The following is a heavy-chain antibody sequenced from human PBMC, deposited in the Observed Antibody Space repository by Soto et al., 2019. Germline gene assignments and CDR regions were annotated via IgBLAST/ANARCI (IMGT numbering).Heavy chain of an antibody. J-gene: IGHJ6*02. Sequence: QVQLVQSGAEVKKPGSSVKVSCKASGGTFSSYAISWVRQAPGQGLEWMGGIIPIFGTANYAQKFQGRVTITADESTSTAYMELSSLRSEDTAVYYCARSEGYCTSTSCPGNYYYGMDVWGQGTTVTVSS. CDR1: GGTFSSYA. CDR2: IIPIFGTA. V-gene: IGHV1-69*12. CDR3: ARSEGYCTSTSCPGNYYYGMDV. D-gene: IGHD2-2*01.